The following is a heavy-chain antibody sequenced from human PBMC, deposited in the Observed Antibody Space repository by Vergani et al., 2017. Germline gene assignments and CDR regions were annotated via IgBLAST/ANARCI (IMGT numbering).Heavy chain of an antibody. CDR3: ARDHRDYNNYPGTFDI. V-gene: IGHV3-11*01. CDR1: GFSFSDHY. D-gene: IGHD5-24*01. Sequence: VQLVESGGGLLKPGESLRLSCAASGFSFSDHYMTWIRQAPGKGLEWVSYISNSGNTIEYADSVKGRFSISRDNAKSSLFLQMDSLRAEDTAVYYCARDHRDYNNYPGTFDIWGQGSMVTVSS. J-gene: IGHJ3*02. CDR2: ISNSGNTI.